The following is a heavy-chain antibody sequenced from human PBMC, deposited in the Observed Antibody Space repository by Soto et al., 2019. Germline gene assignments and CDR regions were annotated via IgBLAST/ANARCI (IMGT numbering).Heavy chain of an antibody. Sequence: EVQLLESGGGLVQPGGSLRLSCAASGFTFSNYAMNWVRQAPGKGLEWVSLISGSGGSTYYADSVKGRFTISRDNSKNTLYVQMNSLRAEDTAVYYGAKEGPPLYFESWGQGTLVTVSS. CDR3: AKEGPPLYFES. CDR2: ISGSGGST. CDR1: GFTFSNYA. V-gene: IGHV3-23*01. J-gene: IGHJ4*02.